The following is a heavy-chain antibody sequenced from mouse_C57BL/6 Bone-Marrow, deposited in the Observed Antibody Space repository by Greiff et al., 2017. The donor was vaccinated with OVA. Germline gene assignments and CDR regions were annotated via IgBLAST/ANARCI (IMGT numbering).Heavy chain of an antibody. CDR1: GYTFTSYW. CDR3: ARYLGSWFAY. J-gene: IGHJ3*01. Sequence: VQLQQPGAELVMPGASVKLSCKASGYTFTSYWMHWVKQRPGPGLEWIGEIDPSDSYTNYNQKFKGKSTLTVDKSSSTAYMQLSSLTSEDSAVYYCARYLGSWFAYWGQGTLVTVSA. CDR2: IDPSDSYT. V-gene: IGHV1-69*01. D-gene: IGHD4-1*01.